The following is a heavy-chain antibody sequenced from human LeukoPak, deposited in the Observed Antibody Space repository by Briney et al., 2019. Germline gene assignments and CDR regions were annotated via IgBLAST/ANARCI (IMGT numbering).Heavy chain of an antibody. CDR2: ISSSSSYI. CDR1: GFTFSSYS. CDR3: ARVISRTTVVPPDAFEI. Sequence: PGGSLRLSCAASGFTFSSYSMNWVRQAPGKGLEWVSSISSSSSYIYYADSVKGRFTISRDNAKNSLYLQMNSLRAEDTAVYYCARVISRTTVVPPDAFEIWGQGTMVTVSS. J-gene: IGHJ3*02. D-gene: IGHD4-23*01. V-gene: IGHV3-21*01.